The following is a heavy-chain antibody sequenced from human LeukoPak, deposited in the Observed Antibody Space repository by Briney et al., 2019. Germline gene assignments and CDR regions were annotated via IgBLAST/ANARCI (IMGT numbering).Heavy chain of an antibody. CDR2: ISHSGST. D-gene: IGHD6-13*01. V-gene: IGHV4-34*01. Sequence: SETLSLTCAVYGGSFSGYYWSWIRQPPGKGLEWIGEISHSGSTNYNPSLKSRVTISVDTSKNQFSLKLSSVTAADTAVYYCARGVSESSSWYGPLDYWGQGTLVTVSS. J-gene: IGHJ4*02. CDR1: GGSFSGYY. CDR3: ARGVSESSSWYGPLDY.